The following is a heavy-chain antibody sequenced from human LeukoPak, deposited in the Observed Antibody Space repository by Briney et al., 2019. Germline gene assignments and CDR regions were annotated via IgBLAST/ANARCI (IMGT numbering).Heavy chain of an antibody. CDR3: AKWSYDSSGYYSYYFDY. CDR1: GFTFSSYA. J-gene: IGHJ4*02. CDR2: ISGSGGST. D-gene: IGHD3-22*01. V-gene: IGHV3-23*01. Sequence: GGSLRLSCAASGFTFSSYAMSWVRKAPGKGLEWVSAISGSGGSTYYADSVKGRLTISRDNSKNTLYLQMNSLRAEDTAVYYCAKWSYDSSGYYSYYFDYWGQGTLVTVSS.